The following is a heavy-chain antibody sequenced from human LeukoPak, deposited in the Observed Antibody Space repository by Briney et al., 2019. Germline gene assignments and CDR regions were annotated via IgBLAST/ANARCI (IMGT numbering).Heavy chain of an antibody. CDR1: GIPFSDYY. V-gene: IGHV3-11*06. CDR3: ARDYYDSSGYYVRDY. J-gene: IGHJ4*02. CDR2: ISSSSSYT. Sequence: GGPLRLSCVVSGIPFSDYYMNWIRQAPGKGLEWISYISSSSSYTDYADSVKGRFTISRDNAKNSLYLQMNSLRAGDTAVYYCARDYYDSSGYYVRDYWGQGTLVTVSS. D-gene: IGHD3-22*01.